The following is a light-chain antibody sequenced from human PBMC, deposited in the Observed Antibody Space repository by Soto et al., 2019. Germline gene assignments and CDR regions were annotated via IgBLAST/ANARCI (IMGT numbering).Light chain of an antibody. CDR1: QGINNY. J-gene: IGKJ1*01. CDR2: AAS. V-gene: IGKV1-27*01. CDR3: QHYNSYSEA. Sequence: DIQMTQSPSSLSASVGDRVTITCRASQGINNYLAWYQQKPGKVPKLLIYAASTLQSGVPSRFSGSGSGTKFTLTISSLQPDDFATYYCQHYNSYSEAFGQGTKVDIK.